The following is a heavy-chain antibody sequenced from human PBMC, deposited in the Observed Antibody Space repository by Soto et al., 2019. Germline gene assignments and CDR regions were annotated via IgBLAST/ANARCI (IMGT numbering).Heavy chain of an antibody. Sequence: GASVKVSCKASGYTFTSYGSSWVRQAPGQGLEWMGWISAYNGNTNYAQKLQGRVTMTTDTSTSTAYMELRSLRSDDTAVYYCARDPESSSWQYYMVVWGKGTTVTVSS. CDR3: ARDPESSSWQYYMVV. CDR1: GYTFTSYG. V-gene: IGHV1-18*01. CDR2: ISAYNGNT. D-gene: IGHD6-13*01. J-gene: IGHJ6*03.